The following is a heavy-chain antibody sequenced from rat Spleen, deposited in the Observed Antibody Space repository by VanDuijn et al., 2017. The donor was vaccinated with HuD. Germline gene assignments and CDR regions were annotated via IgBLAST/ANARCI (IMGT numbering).Heavy chain of an antibody. D-gene: IGHD2-1*01. Sequence: EVQLVESGGGLVQPGRSLKLSCAASGFTFSPFAMAWVRQAPTKGLEWIASISTGGGNTYYRDSVKGRFTISRDNAKNTQYLQMDSLRSEDTATYYCARLGTYANWFAYWGQGTLVTVSS. J-gene: IGHJ3*01. V-gene: IGHV5S13*01. CDR3: ARLGTYANWFAY. CDR1: GFTFSPFA. CDR2: ISTGGGNT.